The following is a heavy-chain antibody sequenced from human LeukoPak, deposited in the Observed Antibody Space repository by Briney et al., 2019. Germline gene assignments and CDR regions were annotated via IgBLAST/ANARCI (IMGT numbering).Heavy chain of an antibody. V-gene: IGHV3-11*01. Sequence: GGSLRLSCAASGFIFNDYYMSWIRQAPGKGLEWLSYISTSGTTIYVADSVKGRFTISRDNAKNALYLQMNSLRADDTAVYYCARGYEAYFDYWGQGTLVTVSS. CDR3: ARGYEAYFDY. CDR2: ISTSGTTI. CDR1: GFIFNDYY. D-gene: IGHD3-3*01. J-gene: IGHJ4*02.